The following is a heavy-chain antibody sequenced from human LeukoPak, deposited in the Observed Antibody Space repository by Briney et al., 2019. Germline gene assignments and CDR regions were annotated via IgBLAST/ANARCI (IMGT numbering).Heavy chain of an antibody. J-gene: IGHJ4*02. CDR1: GFTFSSYA. CDR2: ISYDGSNK. V-gene: IGHV3-30-3*01. Sequence: PGRSLRLSCAASGFTFSSYAMHWVRQAPGKGLEWVAVISYDGSNKYYADSVKGRFTISRDNSKNTLYLQMNSLRAEDTAVYYCARDTYSYGFPFDYWGQGTLVTVSS. D-gene: IGHD5-18*01. CDR3: ARDTYSYGFPFDY.